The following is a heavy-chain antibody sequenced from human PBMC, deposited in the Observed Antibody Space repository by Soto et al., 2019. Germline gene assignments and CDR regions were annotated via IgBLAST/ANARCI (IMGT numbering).Heavy chain of an antibody. Sequence: GGSLRLSCAASGFTFSSYSMNWVRQAPGKGLEWVSSISSSSSYIYYADSVKGRFTISRDNAKNSLYLQMNSLRAEDTAVYYCARNRVWNYGGAFDYWGQGTLVTVSS. CDR3: ARNRVWNYGGAFDY. CDR1: GFTFSSYS. D-gene: IGHD1-7*01. J-gene: IGHJ4*02. CDR2: ISSSSSYI. V-gene: IGHV3-21*01.